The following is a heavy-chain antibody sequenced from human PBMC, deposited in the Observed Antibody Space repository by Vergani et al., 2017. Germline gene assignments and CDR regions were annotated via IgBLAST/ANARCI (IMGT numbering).Heavy chain of an antibody. CDR2: INTNTGNP. V-gene: IGHV7-4-1*02. Sequence: QVQLVQSGSELKKPGASVKVSCRTSGNTFSHYTMSWVRQAPGQGLEWMGWINTNTGNPTYAQGFMGRFVFSLDTSVTTTYLQINSLQAEDTAVYYCYASARDPWGQGTRVTVSA. CDR1: GNTFSHYT. J-gene: IGHJ5*02. CDR3: YASARDP. D-gene: IGHD2-2*01.